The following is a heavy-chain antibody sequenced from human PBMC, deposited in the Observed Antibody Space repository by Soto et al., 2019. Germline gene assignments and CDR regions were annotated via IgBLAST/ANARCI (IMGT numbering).Heavy chain of an antibody. CDR1: DDSSSNYK. D-gene: IGHD3-10*01. CDR3: VRQGFGRLHGLVDV. J-gene: IGHJ6*02. CDR2: IDSNGGT. Sequence: SETLSLTCTVSDDSSSNYKWSWIRQPPGRRLEWIGYIDSNGGTSYNPSLQSRVTISIDTSTKQFFLKLSSVTAANTAVYYCVRQGFGRLHGLVDVWGQGTTVTVSS. V-gene: IGHV4-59*08.